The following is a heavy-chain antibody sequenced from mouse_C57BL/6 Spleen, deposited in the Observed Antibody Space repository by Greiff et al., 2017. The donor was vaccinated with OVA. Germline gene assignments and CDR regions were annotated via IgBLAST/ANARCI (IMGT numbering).Heavy chain of an antibody. CDR2: ISYDGSN. D-gene: IGHD1-1*01. Sequence: ESGPGLVKPSQSLSLTCSVTGYSITSGYYWNWIRQFPGNKLEWMGYISYDGSNNYNPSLKNRISITRDTSKNQFFLKLNSVTTEDTATYYCARDFPLITTVVARAYWGQGTLVTVSA. V-gene: IGHV3-6*01. CDR1: GYSITSGYY. J-gene: IGHJ3*01. CDR3: ARDFPLITTVVARAY.